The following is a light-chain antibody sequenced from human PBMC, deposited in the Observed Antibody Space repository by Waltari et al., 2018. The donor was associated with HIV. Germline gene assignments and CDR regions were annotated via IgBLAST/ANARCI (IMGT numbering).Light chain of an antibody. J-gene: IGLJ2*01. V-gene: IGLV1-51*02. Sequence: QSVLTQPPSVSAAPGQPVTLPCSGTSSNIRTPYVSWYNPVPGTTPKLRFYETSKRPSGIPDRFSGSKSGTSATLGITGVQTADEADYYCGTWDDSLGAVVFGGGTRVTV. CDR3: GTWDDSLGAVV. CDR1: SSNIRTPY. CDR2: ETS.